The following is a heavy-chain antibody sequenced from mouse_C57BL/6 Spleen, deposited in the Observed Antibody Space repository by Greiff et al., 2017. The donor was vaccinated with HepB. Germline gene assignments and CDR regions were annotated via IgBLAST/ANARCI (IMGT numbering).Heavy chain of an antibody. D-gene: IGHD2-2*01. CDR3: ARGGYGYAKGC. Sequence: EVQLVESGPVLVKPGASVKLSCKASGYTFTDYYMNWVKQSPEKSLEWIGVINPYNGGTSYNQKFKGKATLTVDKSSSTAYMEFNSLTSEDSAVYYCARGGYGYAKGCWGPGTSVTVSS. J-gene: IGHJ4*01. CDR2: INPYNGGT. V-gene: IGHV1-19*01. CDR1: GYTFTDYY.